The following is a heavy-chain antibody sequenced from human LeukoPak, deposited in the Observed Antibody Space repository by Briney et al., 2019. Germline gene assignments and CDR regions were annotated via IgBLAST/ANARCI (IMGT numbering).Heavy chain of an antibody. CDR1: GGSISSSSYY. J-gene: IGHJ4*02. Sequence: KPSETLSLTCTVSGGSISSSSYYWGWIRQPPGKGLEWIGSIYYSGTTYYNPSLKSRVTISVDTSKNQFSLKLSSVTAADTAVYYCAREGAVRNFDYWGQGILVTVSS. CDR3: AREGAVRNFDY. CDR2: IYYSGTT. V-gene: IGHV4-39*07. D-gene: IGHD6-6*01.